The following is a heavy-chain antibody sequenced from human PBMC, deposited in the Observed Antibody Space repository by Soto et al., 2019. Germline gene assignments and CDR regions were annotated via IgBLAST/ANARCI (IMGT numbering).Heavy chain of an antibody. D-gene: IGHD2-15*01. CDR1: GFTVSSKY. CDR2: IQSGVPT. V-gene: IGHV3-66*01. J-gene: IGHJ6*02. Sequence: GGSLRLSCAASGFTVSSKYMTWVRQAPGKGLKWLSLIQSGVPTYYADSVEGRFTISRDNCYNTLHLQMDSLRAEDTAVYYCARDDVSFDCSPRSELPLDVWGQGDTVPVAS. CDR3: ARDDVSFDCSPRSELPLDV.